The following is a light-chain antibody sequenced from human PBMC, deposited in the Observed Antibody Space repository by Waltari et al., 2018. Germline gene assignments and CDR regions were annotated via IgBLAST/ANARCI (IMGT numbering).Light chain of an antibody. CDR3: QQYNNWPRRT. CDR2: GAS. V-gene: IGKV3-15*01. J-gene: IGKJ1*01. CDR1: QSVSSN. Sequence: EIVMTQSPATLSVSPGERATLSCRASQSVSSNLAWYQQKPGQAPRLLIYGASTRATGIPARFSGSGSVTEFTLTISSLQSEDFAVYYCQQYNNWPRRTFGQGTKVEIK.